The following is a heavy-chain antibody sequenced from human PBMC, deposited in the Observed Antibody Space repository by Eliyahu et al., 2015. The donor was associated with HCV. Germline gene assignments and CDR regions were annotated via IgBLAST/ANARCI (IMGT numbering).Heavy chain of an antibody. J-gene: IGHJ4*02. CDR3: VKERNEYVSSSDDY. V-gene: IGHV3-30*01. D-gene: IGHD2/OR15-2a*01. Sequence: VAVVSHDGREQHYADSVKGRLTISRDNSKNTLFLQMNSLRADDTAVYFCVKERNEYVSSSDDYWGQGTLVPCSS. CDR2: VSHDGREQ.